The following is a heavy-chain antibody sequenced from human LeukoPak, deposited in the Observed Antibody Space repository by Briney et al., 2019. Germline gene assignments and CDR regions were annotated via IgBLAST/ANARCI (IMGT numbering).Heavy chain of an antibody. CDR1: GGSFSGYY. CDR2: INQSGST. D-gene: IGHD3-10*01. V-gene: IGHV4-34*01. J-gene: IGHJ6*03. Sequence: SETLSLTCAVYGGSFSGYYWSWIRQPPGKGLEWIGEINQSGSTNYNPSLKSRVTISVDTSKNQFSLKLSSVTAADTAVYYCARLHHDYGSGTYGGAYNYYMDVWGKGTTVTVSS. CDR3: ARLHHDYGSGTYGGAYNYYMDV.